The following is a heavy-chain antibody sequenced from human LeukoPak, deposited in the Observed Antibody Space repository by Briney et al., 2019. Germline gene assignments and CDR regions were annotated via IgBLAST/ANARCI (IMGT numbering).Heavy chain of an antibody. V-gene: IGHV3-48*04. D-gene: IGHD2-15*01. J-gene: IGHJ6*03. CDR3: ARRRVVAYMDV. CDR1: GITLSNYG. CDR2: ISSSSSTI. Sequence: PGGSLRLSCAVSGITLSNYGMTWVRQAPGKGLEWVSYISSSSSTIYYADSVKGRFTISRDNAKNSLYLQMNSLRAEDTAVYYCARRRVVAYMDVWGKGTTVTVSS.